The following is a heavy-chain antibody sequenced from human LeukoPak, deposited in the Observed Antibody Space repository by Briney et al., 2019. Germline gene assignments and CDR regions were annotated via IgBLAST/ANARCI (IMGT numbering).Heavy chain of an antibody. Sequence: GGSLRLSCAASGFTFSSYAMSWVRQAPGKGLEWVSAISGSGGSTYYADSVKGRFTISRDNARNSLYLQMSSLRVEDTAVYYCARGGLDGWIHLWPSSHFDYWGQGTLVTVSS. J-gene: IGHJ4*02. V-gene: IGHV3-23*01. CDR1: GFTFSSYA. CDR3: ARGGLDGWIHLWPSSHFDY. CDR2: ISGSGGST. D-gene: IGHD5-18*01.